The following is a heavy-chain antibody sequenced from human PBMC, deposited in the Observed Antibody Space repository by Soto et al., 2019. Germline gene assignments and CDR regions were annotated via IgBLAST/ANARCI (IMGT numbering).Heavy chain of an antibody. CDR3: ARGRFFFTIFGVVIFDAFDI. D-gene: IGHD3-3*01. V-gene: IGHV1-3*01. CDR1: GYTFTNCA. J-gene: IGHJ3*02. CDR2: INADSGNT. Sequence: ASVKLSCKASGYTFTNCAMHWVCQAPGQRLEWMGWINADSGNTKYAQKFQGRVTMTRNTSISTAYMELSSLRSEDTAVYYCARGRFFFTIFGVVIFDAFDIWGQGTMVTVSS.